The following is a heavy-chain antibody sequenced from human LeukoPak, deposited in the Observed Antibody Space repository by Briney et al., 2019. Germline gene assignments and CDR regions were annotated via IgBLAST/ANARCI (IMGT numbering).Heavy chain of an antibody. CDR2: IIPIFGTA. Sequence: GSSVKVSCKASGGTFSSYAISWVRQAPGQGLEWMGGIIPIFGTANKPQKFQGRVTITADESTSTAYMELSSLRSEDTAVYYCARGAQAFDFWSDYHYYYMDVWGKGTTVTVSS. D-gene: IGHD3-3*01. J-gene: IGHJ6*03. CDR1: GGTFSSYA. V-gene: IGHV1-69*01. CDR3: ARGAQAFDFWSDYHYYYMDV.